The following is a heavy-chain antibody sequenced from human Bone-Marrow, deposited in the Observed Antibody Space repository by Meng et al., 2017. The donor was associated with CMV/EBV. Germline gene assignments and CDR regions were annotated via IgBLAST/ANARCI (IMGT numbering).Heavy chain of an antibody. CDR3: AKDRGVGATDYYYYGMDV. CDR1: GFTFSSYW. Sequence: GGSLRLSCAASGFTFSSYWMSWVRQAPGKGLEWVSVIYSGGSSTYYADSVKGRFTISRDNSKNTLYLQMNSLRAEDTAVYYCAKDRGVGATDYYYYGMDVWGQGTTVTVSS. J-gene: IGHJ6*02. CDR2: IYSGGSST. D-gene: IGHD1-26*01. V-gene: IGHV3-23*03.